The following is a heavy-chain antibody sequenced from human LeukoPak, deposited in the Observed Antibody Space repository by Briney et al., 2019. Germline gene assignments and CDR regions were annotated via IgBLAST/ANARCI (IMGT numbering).Heavy chain of an antibody. D-gene: IGHD5-24*01. V-gene: IGHV3-30*03. Sequence: GRSLRLSCAASGFTFKSYGMHWVRQAPGKGLEWVALISFDGSSIHYADSVKGRFTISRDNSENTLYLQMKSLRAEDTAVYYCARGDGYNFFDYWGQGTLVTVSS. CDR2: ISFDGSSI. CDR1: GFTFKSYG. CDR3: ARGDGYNFFDY. J-gene: IGHJ4*02.